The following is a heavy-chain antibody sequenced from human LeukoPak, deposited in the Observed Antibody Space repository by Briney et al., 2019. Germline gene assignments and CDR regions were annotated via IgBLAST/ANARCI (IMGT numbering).Heavy chain of an antibody. V-gene: IGHV5-51*01. D-gene: IGHD3-10*01. CDR3: ALGRRGAAGAFDI. CDR2: IYPGDSAT. J-gene: IGHJ3*02. Sequence: GESLKISCKGSGYGYTSYWIGWVRQMPGKGLEWMGIIYPGDSATRYSPSFQGQVTISADKSISTAYLQWSSLKASDTAKYYCALGRRGAAGAFDIWGQGTLVTVSS. CDR1: GYGYTSYW.